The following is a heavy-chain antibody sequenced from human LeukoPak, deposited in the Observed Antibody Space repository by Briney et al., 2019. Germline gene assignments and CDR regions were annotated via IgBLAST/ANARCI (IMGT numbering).Heavy chain of an antibody. D-gene: IGHD2-21*01. V-gene: IGHV1-24*01. CDR1: GYSLTALS. J-gene: IGHJ4*02. CDR2: FYPEVGKT. CDR3: ATDMVGYCGDVTCYSEAY. Sequence: ASVKVSCKVSGYSLTALSMHWVRQAPGKGLEWMGGFYPEVGKTMYAEKLDGRLTVTDDTSTDTAYMQLSSLRLEDTAVYYCATDMVGYCGDVTCYSEAYWGQGTLVTVSS.